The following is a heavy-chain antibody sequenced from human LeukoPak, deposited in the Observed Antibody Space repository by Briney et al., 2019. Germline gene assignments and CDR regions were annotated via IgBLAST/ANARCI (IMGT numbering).Heavy chain of an antibody. CDR3: ARAGYSGAAAGVGY. Sequence: ASVKVSCKASGYTFTSYDINWVRQATGQGLEWMGWMNPNSGNTGYAQKFQGRVTMTRNTSISTAYMELSSLRSEDTAVYYCARAGYSGAAAGVGYWGQGTLVTVSS. J-gene: IGHJ4*02. CDR1: GYTFTSYD. CDR2: MNPNSGNT. V-gene: IGHV1-8*01. D-gene: IGHD6-13*01.